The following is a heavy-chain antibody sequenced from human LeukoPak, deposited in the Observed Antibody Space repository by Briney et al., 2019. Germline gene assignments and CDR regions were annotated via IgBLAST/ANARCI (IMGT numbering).Heavy chain of an antibody. J-gene: IGHJ4*02. CDR2: IKNSGIT. CDR3: ATRRSGSYSEY. CDR1: GGSVTTSTYY. V-gene: IGHV4-39*01. D-gene: IGHD1-26*01. Sequence: SETLSLTCTVSGGSVTTSTYYWGWIRQPPGKGLEWIGTIKNSGITHYNPSLKSRLTMSVDTSTNQFSLKLNSVTAADTAVYFCATRRSGSYSEYWGQGILVTVSS.